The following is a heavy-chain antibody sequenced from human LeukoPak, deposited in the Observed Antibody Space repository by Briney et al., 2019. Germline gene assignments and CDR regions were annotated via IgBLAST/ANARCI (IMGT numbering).Heavy chain of an antibody. Sequence: SETLSLTCTVSGGSNSSYYWSWIRQPAGKGLEWIGRIYTSGSTNYNPSLKSRVTMSVDTSKNQFSLKLSSVTAADTAVYYCARDLYYDILTGYRPDAFDIWGQGTMVTVSS. CDR1: GGSNSSYY. D-gene: IGHD3-9*01. J-gene: IGHJ3*02. CDR3: ARDLYYDILTGYRPDAFDI. V-gene: IGHV4-4*07. CDR2: IYTSGST.